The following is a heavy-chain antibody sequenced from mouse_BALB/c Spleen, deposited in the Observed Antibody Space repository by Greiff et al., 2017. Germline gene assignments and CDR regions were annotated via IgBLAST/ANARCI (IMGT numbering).Heavy chain of an antibody. Sequence: EVQLQESGGGLVQPGGSLKLSCAASGFTFSSYTMSWVRQTPEKRLEWVAYISNGGGSTYYPDTVKGRFTISRDNAKNTLYLQMSSLKSEDTAMYYCARHDYYGSSYKAWFAYWGQGTLVTVSA. V-gene: IGHV5-12-2*01. CDR1: GFTFSSYT. D-gene: IGHD1-1*01. CDR2: ISNGGGST. CDR3: ARHDYYGSSYKAWFAY. J-gene: IGHJ3*01.